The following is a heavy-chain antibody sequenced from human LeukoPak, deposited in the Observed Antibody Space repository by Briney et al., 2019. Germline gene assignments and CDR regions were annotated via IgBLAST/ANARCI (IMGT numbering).Heavy chain of an antibody. V-gene: IGHV1-46*01. CDR3: ASLLTGTTDGSFDY. D-gene: IGHD1-20*01. Sequence: ASVNVSCKASGYTFTSYYMHWVRQAPGQGLEWMGIINPSGGSTSYAQKFQGRVTMTRDMSTSTVYMELSSLRSEDTAVYYCASLLTGTTDGSFDYWGQGTLVTVSS. J-gene: IGHJ4*02. CDR2: INPSGGST. CDR1: GYTFTSYY.